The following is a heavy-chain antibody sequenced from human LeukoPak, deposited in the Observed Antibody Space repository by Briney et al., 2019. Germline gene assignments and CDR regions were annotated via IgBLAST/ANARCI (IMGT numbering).Heavy chain of an antibody. D-gene: IGHD2-2*01. J-gene: IGHJ3*02. Sequence: GGSLRLSCAASGFTFSSYWTSWVRQAPGKGLEWVANIKQDGSEKYYVDSVKGRFTISRDNAKNSLYLQMNSLRAEDTAVYYCARDSNSLCFDIWGQGTMVTVSS. CDR2: IKQDGSEK. CDR3: ARDSNSLCFDI. CDR1: GFTFSSYW. V-gene: IGHV3-7*01.